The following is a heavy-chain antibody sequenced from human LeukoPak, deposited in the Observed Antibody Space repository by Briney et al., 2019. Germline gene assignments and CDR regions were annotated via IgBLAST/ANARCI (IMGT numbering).Heavy chain of an antibody. V-gene: IGHV3-23*01. D-gene: IGHD3-10*01. Sequence: SGGALRLSCAASGFTFSSYAMSWVRQAPGKGLEWVSAISGSGGSTYYADSVKGLFTISRDNSKNTLYLQMNSLRAEDTAVYYCAKVPLWFGELPYYYYYGMDVWGQGTTVTVSS. CDR1: GFTFSSYA. CDR2: ISGSGGST. J-gene: IGHJ6*02. CDR3: AKVPLWFGELPYYYYYGMDV.